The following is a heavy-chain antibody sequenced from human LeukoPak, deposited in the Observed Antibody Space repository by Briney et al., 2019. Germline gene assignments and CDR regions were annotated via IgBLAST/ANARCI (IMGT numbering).Heavy chain of an antibody. CDR1: GFTFSSYA. V-gene: IGHV3-23*01. CDR2: ISDSGGGT. D-gene: IGHD3-16*01. J-gene: IGHJ4*02. Sequence: GGSLRLSCAASGFTFSSYAMTWVRQAPGKGLEWVSGISDSGGGTYYADSVKGRFTISRDNSKNTLYLQMNSLRAEDTAVYYCARDSGLRSLDYWGQGTLVTVSS. CDR3: ARDSGLRSLDY.